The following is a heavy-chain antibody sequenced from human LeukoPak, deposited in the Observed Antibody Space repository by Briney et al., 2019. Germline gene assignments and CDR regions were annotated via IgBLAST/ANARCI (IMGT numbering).Heavy chain of an antibody. CDR1: GGSFSGYY. CDR3: ARAYYYDSSGYYCDY. D-gene: IGHD3-22*01. Sequence: SETLSLTCAVYGGSFSGYYWSWIRQPPGKGLEWIGEINHSGSTKYNPSLKSRVTISVDTSKNQFSLKLSSVTAADTAVYYCARAYYYDSSGYYCDYWGQGTLVTVSS. V-gene: IGHV4-34*01. J-gene: IGHJ4*02. CDR2: INHSGST.